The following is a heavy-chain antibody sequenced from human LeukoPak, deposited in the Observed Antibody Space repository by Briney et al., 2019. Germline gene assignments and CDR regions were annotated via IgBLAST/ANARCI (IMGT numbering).Heavy chain of an antibody. D-gene: IGHD3-9*01. CDR3: AISGVLRYFGNS. Sequence: PGGSLRLSCAASGLTVSSSYMTWVRQAPGNGLEWVSVIYSGGSTYYADSVKGRFNISRDVSKNTVYLQMKSLRADDTAVYYCAISGVLRYFGNSWGQGTLVTVSS. V-gene: IGHV3-66*01. CDR2: IYSGGST. CDR1: GLTVSSSY. J-gene: IGHJ4*02.